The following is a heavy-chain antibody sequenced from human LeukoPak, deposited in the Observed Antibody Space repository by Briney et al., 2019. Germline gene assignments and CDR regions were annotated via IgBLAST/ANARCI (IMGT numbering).Heavy chain of an antibody. CDR1: GGSISSYY. D-gene: IGHD3-3*01. CDR3: ARRGPWSGSFDY. V-gene: IGHV4-59*08. Sequence: PSETLFLTCTVSGGSISSYYWSWIRQPPGKGLEWIGYIYYSGSTNYNPSLKSRVTMSVDTSKNQFSLRLSSVTAADTAVYYCARRGPWSGSFDYWGQGTLVTVSS. CDR2: IYYSGST. J-gene: IGHJ4*02.